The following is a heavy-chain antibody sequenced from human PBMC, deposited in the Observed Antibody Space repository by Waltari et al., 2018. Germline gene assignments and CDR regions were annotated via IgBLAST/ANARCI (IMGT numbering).Heavy chain of an antibody. J-gene: IGHJ6*02. CDR2: INQSGST. CDR3: ARVCSSTSCPYYYGMDV. CDR1: GGSFSGYY. V-gene: IGHV4-34*01. D-gene: IGHD2-2*01. Sequence: QVQLQQWGAGLLKPSETLSLTCAVYGGSFSGYYWSWIRQPPGRGLEWIEEINQSGSTNYTPSLKSRATISVETSKNQFTLKLSSVTAADTAVYYCARVCSSTSCPYYYGMDVWGQGTTVTVSS.